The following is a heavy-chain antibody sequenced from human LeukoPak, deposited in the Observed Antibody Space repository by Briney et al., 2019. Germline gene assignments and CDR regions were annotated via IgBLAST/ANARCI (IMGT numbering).Heavy chain of an antibody. CDR3: ARDAGNSGYGCDL. V-gene: IGHV3-48*01. D-gene: IGHD5-12*01. CDR1: GFTFSQYS. Sequence: GGSLRLSCAASGFTFSQYSMNWVRQAPGKGLEWVSHIRSSSETFYADSVKGRFTISRDNARNSPYLQMNNLRGEDTAIYYCARDAGNSGYGCDLWGQGALVTVSS. CDR2: IRSSSET. J-gene: IGHJ5*02.